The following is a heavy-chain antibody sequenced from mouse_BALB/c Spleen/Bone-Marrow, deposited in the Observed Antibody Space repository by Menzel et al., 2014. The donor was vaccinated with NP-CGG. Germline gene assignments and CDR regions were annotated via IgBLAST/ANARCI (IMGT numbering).Heavy chain of an antibody. CDR2: IDPSDSET. CDR3: ARDGNYYFDY. J-gene: IGHJ2*01. V-gene: IGHV1-69*02. CDR1: GYTFTRYW. Sequence: QVQLQQPGAELVKPGAPVKLSCKASGYTFTRYWTNWVKQRPGRGLEWIGRIDPSDSETHYNQKFKDKATLTVDKSSSTAYIQLSSLTSEDSAVYYCARDGNYYFDYWGQGTTLTVSS. D-gene: IGHD2-1*01.